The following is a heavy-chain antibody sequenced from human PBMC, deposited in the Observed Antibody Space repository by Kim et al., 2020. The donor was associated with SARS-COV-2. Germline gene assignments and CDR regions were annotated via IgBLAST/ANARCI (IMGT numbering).Heavy chain of an antibody. J-gene: IGHJ4*02. CDR2: ISYDGSNK. V-gene: IGHV3-30*04. CDR1: GFTFSGFA. CDR3: ASSAGYCSGGSCPEDSYYFDY. D-gene: IGHD2-15*01. Sequence: GGSLRLSCAASGFTFSGFAMHWARQAPGKGLEWVAVISYDGSNKYYVDSVKGRFTISRDNSKNTLYLQMNSLRAEDTAVYYCASSAGYCSGGSCPEDSYYFDYWGQVTLVTVSS.